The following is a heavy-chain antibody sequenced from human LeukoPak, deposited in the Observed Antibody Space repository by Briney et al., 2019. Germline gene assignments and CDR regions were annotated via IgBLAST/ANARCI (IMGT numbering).Heavy chain of an antibody. V-gene: IGHV4-4*07. D-gene: IGHD3-16*02. CDR1: GGSISSYY. CDR3: ARNSGGAVIILDF. J-gene: IGHJ4*02. Sequence: SETLSLTCTVSGGSISSYYWSWIRQPAGKGLEWIGRIYTSGNTNYNPSLKSRVTISVDTLKNQLSLKLSSVTAADTAIYYCARNSGGAVIILDFWGQGTLVTVSS. CDR2: IYTSGNT.